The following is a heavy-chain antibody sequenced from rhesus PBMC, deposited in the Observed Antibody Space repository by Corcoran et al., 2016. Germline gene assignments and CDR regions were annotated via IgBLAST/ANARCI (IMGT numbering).Heavy chain of an antibody. J-gene: IGHJ5-2*02. CDR3: VKWAEV. V-gene: IGHV4-73*01. Sequence: QVILHQWGEGLVQPSETLSLSCDIHGASISGFYHWSWIRESPGKGLEWIGYIYGYGGTIKSNPTLTKRVTIAGDASTNQITLRLSSGTAADTAVYYGVKWAEVWGRGVLVTVAS. CDR2: IYGYGGTI. CDR1: GASISGFYH.